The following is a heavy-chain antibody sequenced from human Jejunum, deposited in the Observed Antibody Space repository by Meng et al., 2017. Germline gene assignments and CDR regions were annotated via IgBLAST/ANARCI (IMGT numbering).Heavy chain of an antibody. CDR1: GFTFSNYW. J-gene: IGHJ4*02. D-gene: IGHD3-16*01. CDR3: TRDVRFGYFDY. CDR2: INQGGSDK. V-gene: IGHV3-7*01. Sequence: GESLKISCEASGFTFSNYWMDWVRQAPGKGLEWVATINQGGSDKYYVDSVEGRISISRDNAKTSLYLQINSLRAEDTAVYYCTRDVRFGYFDYWGQGTLVTVSS.